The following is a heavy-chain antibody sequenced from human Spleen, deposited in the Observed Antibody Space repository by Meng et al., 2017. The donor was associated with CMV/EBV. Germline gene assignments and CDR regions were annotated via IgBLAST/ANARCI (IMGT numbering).Heavy chain of an antibody. CDR3: ARGDDCSSTSCWGDYYYYYGMDV. D-gene: IGHD2-2*01. CDR1: GGSISSGGYY. V-gene: IGHV4-31*03. J-gene: IGHJ6*02. CDR2: IYYSGST. Sequence: LRLSCTVSGGSISSGGYYWSWIRQHPGKGLEWIGYIYYSGSTYYNPSLKSRVTISVDTSKNQFSLKLSSVTAADTAVYYCARGDDCSSTSCWGDYYYYYGMDVWGQGTTVTVSS.